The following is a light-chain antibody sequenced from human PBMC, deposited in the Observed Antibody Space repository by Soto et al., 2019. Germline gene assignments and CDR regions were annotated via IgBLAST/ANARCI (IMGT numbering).Light chain of an antibody. CDR2: RAS. CDR3: QQYYSTRPT. CDR1: QSVLYSSNNKNY. V-gene: IGKV4-1*01. J-gene: IGKJ1*01. Sequence: DIVMTQSPDSLAVSLGERATINGKSSQSVLYSSNNKNYLAWYQQKPGQPPKLLIYRASTRESGVPDRFSGSGSGTDFTLTISSLQSEDVAVYYCQQYYSTRPTFGQGTKVEI.